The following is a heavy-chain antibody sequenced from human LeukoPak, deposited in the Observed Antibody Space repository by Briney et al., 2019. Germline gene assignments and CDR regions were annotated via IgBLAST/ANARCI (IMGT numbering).Heavy chain of an antibody. CDR1: GGSFSGYY. Sequence: NPSETLSLTCAVYGGSFSGYYWSWIRQPPGKGLEWIGEINHSGSTNYNPSLKSRVTISVDTSKNQFSLKLSSVTAADTAVYYCARHVYCSSTSCYGPYYYYYYMDVWGKGTTVTISS. CDR2: INHSGST. D-gene: IGHD2-2*01. V-gene: IGHV4-34*01. J-gene: IGHJ6*03. CDR3: ARHVYCSSTSCYGPYYYYYYMDV.